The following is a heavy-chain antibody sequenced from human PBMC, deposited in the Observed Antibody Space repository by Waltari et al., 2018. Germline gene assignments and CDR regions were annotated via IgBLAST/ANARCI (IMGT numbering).Heavy chain of an antibody. V-gene: IGHV3-21*01. Sequence: EVQLVESGGGLVKPGGSLRLSCASSGFTFISYSITWFRQAPGKVLEWVSSISSSSSYIYYADSVKGRFTISRDNAKNSLYLQMNSLRAEDTAVYYCARDWGGSYGYWGQGTLVTVSS. J-gene: IGHJ4*02. D-gene: IGHD1-26*01. CDR3: ARDWGGSYGY. CDR2: ISSSSSYI. CDR1: GFTFISYS.